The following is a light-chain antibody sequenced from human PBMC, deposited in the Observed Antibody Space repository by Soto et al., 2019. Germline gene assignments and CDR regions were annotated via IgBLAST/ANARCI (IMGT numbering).Light chain of an antibody. V-gene: IGKV3-20*01. Sequence: EIVLTKTPDTLSLSPGERDTLSCRASQSVNNFLACYQQRNGQXPRXXMYEASNRATGIPDRFSVSVSGTAGTITLRRLEPEDGEVYYGQQYGRSSLTFGGGTNVDI. CDR2: EAS. CDR1: QSVNNF. J-gene: IGKJ4*01. CDR3: QQYGRSSLT.